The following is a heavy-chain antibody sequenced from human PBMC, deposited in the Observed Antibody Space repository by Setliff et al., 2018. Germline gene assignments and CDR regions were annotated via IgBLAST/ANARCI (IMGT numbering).Heavy chain of an antibody. CDR3: ALEEYTSRWTKRFDP. D-gene: IGHD6-13*01. CDR1: GYTFTNYD. Sequence: GASVKVSCKTSGYTFTNYDSNWVRQATGQGLEWMGWMNPTSGNTGYAQKIQGRVTMTRNTSISTAYMELSSLRSDDTAVYYCALEEYTSRWTKRFDPWGQGTLVTVSS. CDR2: MNPTSGNT. V-gene: IGHV1-8*02. J-gene: IGHJ5*02.